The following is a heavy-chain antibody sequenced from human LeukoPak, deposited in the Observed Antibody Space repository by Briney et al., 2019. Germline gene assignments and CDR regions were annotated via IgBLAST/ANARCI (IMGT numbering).Heavy chain of an antibody. V-gene: IGHV4-4*02. CDR1: GGSISSSNW. D-gene: IGHD3-22*01. CDR2: IYHSGST. Sequence: SETLSLTCAVSGGSISSSNWWSWVRQPPGKGLEWIGEIYHSGSTNYNPSLKSRVTISVDTSKNQFSLKLSSVTAADTAVYYCARDSDYYDSGGYYRDNDYWGQGTLVTVSS. J-gene: IGHJ4*02. CDR3: ARDSDYYDSGGYYRDNDY.